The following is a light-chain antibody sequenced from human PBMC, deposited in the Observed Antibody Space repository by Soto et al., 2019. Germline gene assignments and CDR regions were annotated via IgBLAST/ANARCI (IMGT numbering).Light chain of an antibody. Sequence: IKLTQRPASLCASVGDRVTIACRASQGSRSYVAWYQQKPGKAPKLLRDAASTLQRGVPSRFSGSGAGTEFTLTISSLQPEDFATYSCQQLKSYPLTFGGGTKVDIK. CDR2: AAS. CDR1: QGSRSY. V-gene: IGKV1-9*01. J-gene: IGKJ4*01. CDR3: QQLKSYPLT.